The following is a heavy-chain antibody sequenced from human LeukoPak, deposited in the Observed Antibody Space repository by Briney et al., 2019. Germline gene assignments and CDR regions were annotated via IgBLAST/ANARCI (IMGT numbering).Heavy chain of an antibody. CDR1: GGSFSGYY. CDR3: ARGLAYSSSWYTSYYYYMDV. D-gene: IGHD6-13*01. CDR2: INHSGST. J-gene: IGHJ6*03. Sequence: SETLSLTCAVYGGSFSGYYWGWIRQTPGKGLEWIGEINHSGSTNYNPSLKSRVTISVDTSKNQFSLKLSSVTAADTAVYYCARGLAYSSSWYTSYYYYMDVWGKGTTVTVSS. V-gene: IGHV4-34*01.